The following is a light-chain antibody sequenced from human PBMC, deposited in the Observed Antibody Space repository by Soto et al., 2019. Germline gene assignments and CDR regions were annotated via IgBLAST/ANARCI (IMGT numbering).Light chain of an antibody. CDR2: DAS. J-gene: IGKJ3*01. Sequence: DIPMTQSPSTLSASVGDRVTITCRASQSISSWLAWYQQKPGKAPKLLIYDASSLESGVPSRFSGSGSGTEFTLTISSLQPDDFATYYCQSGFTFGPGTKVDIK. V-gene: IGKV1-5*01. CDR3: QSGFT. CDR1: QSISSW.